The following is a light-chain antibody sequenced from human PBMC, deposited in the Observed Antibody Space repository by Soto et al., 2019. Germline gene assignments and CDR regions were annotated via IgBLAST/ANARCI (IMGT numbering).Light chain of an antibody. CDR1: SSNIGAGYD. V-gene: IGLV1-40*01. Sequence: QSVLTQPPSVSGAPGQRVTISCTGSSSNIGAGYDVHWYQQLPGTAPKLLISDNTNQPSGVPDRFSASKSGTSASLAITGLQAEDEADYYCQSYDSILDGFWVFGGGTKLTVL. CDR2: DNT. J-gene: IGLJ3*02. CDR3: QSYDSILDGFWV.